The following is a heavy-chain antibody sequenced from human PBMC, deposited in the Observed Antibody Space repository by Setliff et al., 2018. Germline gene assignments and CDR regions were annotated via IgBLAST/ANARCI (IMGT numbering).Heavy chain of an antibody. CDR3: ARAPRGPLSVVLALDY. D-gene: IGHD2-21*01. CDR1: GYTFTNYG. V-gene: IGHV1-18*01. CDR2: ISTYNSHT. J-gene: IGHJ4*02. Sequence: ASVKVSCKASGYTFTNYGFSWVRQAPGQGLEWMGWISTYNSHTNYAQKLQGRVTSTTDTATSTAYMELRSLRSDDTAVYYCARAPRGPLSVVLALDYWGQGTLVTVSS.